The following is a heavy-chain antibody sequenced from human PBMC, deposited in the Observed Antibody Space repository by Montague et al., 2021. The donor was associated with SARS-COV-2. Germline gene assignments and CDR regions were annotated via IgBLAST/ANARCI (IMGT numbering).Heavy chain of an antibody. D-gene: IGHD1-14*01. CDR1: GASVGSSD. V-gene: IGHV4-59*02. CDR2: FYSVGST. Sequence: SETLSLTCTVSGASVGSSDWGWIRQSPGKGLEWIGYFYSVGSTDYNPSLKSRATISRDTSKNQFSPKVGSVTAADTAVYYCARETMTADAFDIWGQGTMVTVSS. J-gene: IGHJ3*02. CDR3: ARETMTADAFDI.